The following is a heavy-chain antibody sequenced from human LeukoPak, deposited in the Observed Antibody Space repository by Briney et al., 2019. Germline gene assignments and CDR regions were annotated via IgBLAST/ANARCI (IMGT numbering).Heavy chain of an antibody. CDR3: ARPLYSGYEPHNYFDY. CDR2: IYHSGGT. J-gene: IGHJ4*02. Sequence: SETLSLTCTVSGYSISSGYYWGWIRQPPGKGLEWIGSIYHSGGTYYNPSLKSRVTISVDTSKNQFSLKLSSVTAADTAVYYCARPLYSGYEPHNYFDYWGQGTLVTVSS. D-gene: IGHD5-12*01. CDR1: GYSISSGYY. V-gene: IGHV4-38-2*02.